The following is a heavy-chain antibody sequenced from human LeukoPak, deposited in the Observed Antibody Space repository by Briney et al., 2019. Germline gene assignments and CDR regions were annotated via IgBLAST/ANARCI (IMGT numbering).Heavy chain of an antibody. J-gene: IGHJ4*02. CDR2: IIPILGIA. CDR1: GGTFSSYA. Sequence: EASVKVSCKASGGTFSSYAISWVRQAPGQGLEWMGRIIPILGIANYAQKFQGRVTITADKSTSTAYMELSSLRSEDTAVYYCARASHDIYDFWSGPVYYFDYWGQGTLVTVSS. V-gene: IGHV1-69*04. D-gene: IGHD3-3*01. CDR3: ARASHDIYDFWSGPVYYFDY.